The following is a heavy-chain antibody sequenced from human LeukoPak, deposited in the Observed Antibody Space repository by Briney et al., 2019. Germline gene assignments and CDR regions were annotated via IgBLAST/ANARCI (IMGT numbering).Heavy chain of an antibody. D-gene: IGHD2-2*01. CDR2: IYAGGST. J-gene: IGHJ4*02. Sequence: GGSLRLSCAASGLTVSSNYMSWGRPAPRKGLGWVSVIYAGGSTHYADSVKGRFTISRDNSKNTLYLQMNSLTAEDTAVYYCARAVVGTSCYGYWGQGTLVTVSS. CDR1: GLTVSSNY. V-gene: IGHV3-66*01. CDR3: ARAVVGTSCYGY.